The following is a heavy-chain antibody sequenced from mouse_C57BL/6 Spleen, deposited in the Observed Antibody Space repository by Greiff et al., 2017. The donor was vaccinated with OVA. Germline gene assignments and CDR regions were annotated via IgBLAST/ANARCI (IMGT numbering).Heavy chain of an antibody. J-gene: IGHJ2*01. V-gene: IGHV1-66*01. CDR2: IYPGSGNT. D-gene: IGHD4-1*01. CDR3: ARWDWDEGYFDY. Sequence: VQLQQSGPELVKPGASVKISCKASGYSFTSYYIHWVKQRPGQGLEWIGGIYPGSGNTKYNEKFKGKATLTADTSSSTAYMQLSSLTSEYSAVYYCARWDWDEGYFDYWGQGTTLTVSS. CDR1: GYSFTSYY.